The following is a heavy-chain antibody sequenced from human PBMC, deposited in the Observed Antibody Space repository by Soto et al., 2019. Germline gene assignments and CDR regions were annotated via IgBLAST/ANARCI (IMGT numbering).Heavy chain of an antibody. J-gene: IGHJ3*02. Sequence: SETLSLTCAVSGGSISSGDYSWSWIRQAPGKGLEWIGYMYHSGSAYYNPSLKSRVTISVDRSKDQLSLKLSSVTAADTAVYYCARGELGTTTDALNIWGQGTMVTVSS. V-gene: IGHV4-30-2*01. CDR3: ARGELGTTTDALNI. D-gene: IGHD1-7*01. CDR1: GGSISSGDYS. CDR2: MYHSGSA.